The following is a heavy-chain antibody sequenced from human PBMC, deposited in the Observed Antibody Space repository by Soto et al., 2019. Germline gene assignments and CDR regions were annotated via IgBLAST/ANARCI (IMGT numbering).Heavy chain of an antibody. CDR1: GGNFSDHG. V-gene: IGHV1-69*01. J-gene: IGHJ5*02. CDR2: IIPLFGTT. Sequence: QVQLVQSGAELKKPGSSVKVSCKASGGNFSDHGISWVRQAPGQGLEWMGGIIPLFGTTNYAHKFKGRVTNTADESTSTVYMELTSLRFEDTAIYYCATARGTSWYNWFDPWGQGTLVIVSS. D-gene: IGHD2-2*01. CDR3: ATARGTSWYNWFDP.